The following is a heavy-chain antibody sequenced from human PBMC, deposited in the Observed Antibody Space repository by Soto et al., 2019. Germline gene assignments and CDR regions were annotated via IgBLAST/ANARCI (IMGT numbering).Heavy chain of an antibody. Sequence: PGGSLRLSCGASGFTFSSYAMSWVRQAPGKGLEWVSAISGSGGSTYYADSVKGRFTISRDNSKNTLYLQMNSLRAEDTAVYYCAKAVTTNYYYYYGMEVWGQGTTVTVSS. V-gene: IGHV3-23*01. CDR2: ISGSGGST. D-gene: IGHD4-17*01. J-gene: IGHJ6*02. CDR3: AKAVTTNYYYYYGMEV. CDR1: GFTFSSYA.